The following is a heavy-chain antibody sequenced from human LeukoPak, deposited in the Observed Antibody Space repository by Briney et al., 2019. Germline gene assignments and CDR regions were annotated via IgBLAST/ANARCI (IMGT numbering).Heavy chain of an antibody. Sequence: GESLKISCKGSGYSFTSYWISGVRQMPGKGLEWMGRIAPSDSYTNYSPSFQGHVTISADKSISTAYLQWSSLKASDTAMYYCAKLSISRQLVRYGMDVWGKGTTVTVSS. CDR1: GYSFTSYW. CDR2: IAPSDSYT. J-gene: IGHJ6*04. CDR3: AKLSISRQLVRYGMDV. V-gene: IGHV5-10-1*01. D-gene: IGHD6-13*01.